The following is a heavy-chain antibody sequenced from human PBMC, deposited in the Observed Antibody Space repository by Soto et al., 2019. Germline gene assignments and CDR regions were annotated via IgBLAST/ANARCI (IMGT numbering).Heavy chain of an antibody. V-gene: IGHV2-5*02. CDR1: GFSLSSTRMA. CDR3: AHIVVAGLGYYFDY. Sequence: QITLKESGPTLVKSIQTLTLTCTFSGFSLSSTRMAVGWIRQPPGKALEWLALIYWDDDKRYSPFLKSRLTITKDTSKNQVVLTMSNMDPVDTARYYCAHIVVAGLGYYFDYWGQGTLVTVSS. CDR2: IYWDDDK. J-gene: IGHJ4*02. D-gene: IGHD6-19*01.